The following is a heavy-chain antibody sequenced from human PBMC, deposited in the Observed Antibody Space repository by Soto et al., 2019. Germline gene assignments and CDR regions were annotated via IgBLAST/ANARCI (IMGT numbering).Heavy chain of an antibody. CDR2: INPKSGGT. D-gene: IGHD2-8*01. CDR3: ARGDSTDCSNGVCSFFYNHDMDV. J-gene: IGHJ6*02. CDR1: GYSFTDYH. Sequence: ASGKVCCKASGYSFTDYHLHWVRQAPGQGLEWLGRINPKSGGTSTAQKFQGWVTMTTDTSISTASMELTRLTSDDTAIYYCARGDSTDCSNGVCSFFYNHDMDVWGQVTTVTVSS. V-gene: IGHV1-2*04.